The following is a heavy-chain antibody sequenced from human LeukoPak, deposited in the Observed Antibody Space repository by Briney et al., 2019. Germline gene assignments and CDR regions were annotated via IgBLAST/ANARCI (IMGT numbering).Heavy chain of an antibody. D-gene: IGHD5-18*01. V-gene: IGHV3-23*01. CDR2: ILGSGGST. CDR3: ANSGCSYGSHFDY. CDR1: GFTFSSYA. J-gene: IGHJ4*02. Sequence: GGSLRLSCAASGFTFSSYAMSWVRQAPGKGLEWVSAILGSGGSTYYADSVKGRFTISRDNSKNTLYLQMNSLRAEDTAVYYCANSGCSYGSHFDYWGQGTLVTVSS.